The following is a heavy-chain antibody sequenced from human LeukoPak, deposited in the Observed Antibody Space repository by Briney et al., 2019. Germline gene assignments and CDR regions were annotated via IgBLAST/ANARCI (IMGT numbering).Heavy chain of an antibody. V-gene: IGHV7-4-1*02. CDR1: GYTFTSYA. Sequence: ASVKVSCKASGYTFTSYAMNWVRQAPGQGLEWMGWINTNTGNPTYTQGFTGRFVFSLDTSVSTAYLQISSLKAEDTAVYYCARHGSPFDSSGYYYVTGAFDIWGQGTMVTVSS. CDR3: ARHGSPFDSSGYYYVTGAFDI. D-gene: IGHD3-22*01. CDR2: INTNTGNP. J-gene: IGHJ3*02.